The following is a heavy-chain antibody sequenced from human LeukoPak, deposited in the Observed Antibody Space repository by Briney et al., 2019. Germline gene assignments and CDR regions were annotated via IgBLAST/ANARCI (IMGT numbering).Heavy chain of an antibody. Sequence: GGSLRLSCAASGFTVSSNYMSWVRQAPGKGLEWVSVIYSGGSTYYADSVKGRFTISRDNSKNTLYLQMNSLRAEDTAVYYCASRALWNYYYYYMDVWGKGTTVTVSS. CDR1: GFTVSSNY. D-gene: IGHD2-21*01. CDR2: IYSGGST. CDR3: ASRALWNYYYYYMDV. J-gene: IGHJ6*03. V-gene: IGHV3-66*02.